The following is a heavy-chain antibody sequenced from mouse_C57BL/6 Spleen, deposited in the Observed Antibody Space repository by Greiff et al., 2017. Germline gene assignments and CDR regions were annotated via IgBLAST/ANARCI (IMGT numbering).Heavy chain of an antibody. V-gene: IGHV1-55*01. CDR1: GYTFTSYW. D-gene: IGHD1-1*01. J-gene: IGHJ1*03. CDR3: ARGVYGWDFDV. CDR2: IYPGSGST. Sequence: QVKLQQPGAELVKPGASVKMSCKASGYTFTSYWITWVKQRPGQGLEWIGDIYPGSGSTNYNEKFKSKATLTVDTSASTAYRQRSSLTSEDSAVYYCARGVYGWDFDVGGTGTTVTVSS.